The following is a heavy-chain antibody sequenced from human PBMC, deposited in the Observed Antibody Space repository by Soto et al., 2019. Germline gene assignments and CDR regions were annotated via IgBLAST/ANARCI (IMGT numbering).Heavy chain of an antibody. Sequence: GGSLRLSCAASGFTFSSNAMSWVRQAPGKGLEWVSAISAGGGSTNYADTVKGRFTISRDNSNNTLYLQMNSLRAEDTAIYYCAKTGYCTITNCYYNYMDVWGKGTTVTVSS. V-gene: IGHV3-23*01. CDR3: AKTGYCTITNCYYNYMDV. J-gene: IGHJ6*03. CDR1: GFTFSSNA. CDR2: ISAGGGST. D-gene: IGHD2-2*01.